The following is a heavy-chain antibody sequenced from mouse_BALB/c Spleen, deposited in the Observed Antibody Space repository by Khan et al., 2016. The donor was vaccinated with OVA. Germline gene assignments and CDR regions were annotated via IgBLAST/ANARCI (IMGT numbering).Heavy chain of an antibody. V-gene: IGHV1-61*01. CDR3: ARHYYGSSSWCAY. D-gene: IGHD1-1*01. J-gene: IGHJ3*01. CDR1: GYTFTSYW. Sequence: VQLQESGAELVRPGASVKLSCKASGYTFTSYWMNWVKQRPGQGLEWIGMIDPSDSETHYNEMFKDKATLTVDKSSSTAYMQLSSLTSEDSAVYYCARHYYGSSSWCAYWGQGTLVTVSA. CDR2: IDPSDSET.